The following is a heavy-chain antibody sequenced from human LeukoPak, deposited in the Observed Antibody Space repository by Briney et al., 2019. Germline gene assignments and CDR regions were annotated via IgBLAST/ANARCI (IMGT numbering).Heavy chain of an antibody. CDR1: GFTFSSYA. D-gene: IGHD4-17*01. CDR2: ISGSGGST. Sequence: GGSLRLSCAASGFTFSSYAMSWVRQAPGKGLEWVSAISGSGGSTYYADSVKGRFTISRDNSKNTLYLQMNSLRAEDTAVYYCAKDTVTASPYYYYGMDVWGQGTLVTVSS. CDR3: AKDTVTASPYYYYGMDV. V-gene: IGHV3-23*01. J-gene: IGHJ6*02.